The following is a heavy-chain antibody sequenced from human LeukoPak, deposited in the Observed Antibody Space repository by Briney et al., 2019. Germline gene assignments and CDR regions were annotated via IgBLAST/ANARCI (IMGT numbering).Heavy chain of an antibody. V-gene: IGHV4-38-2*02. CDR1: GYSISSGYY. J-gene: IGHJ5*02. D-gene: IGHD3-3*01. CDR2: IYHSGST. CDR3: ARDGEFWSGYHNWFDP. Sequence: SETLSLTCTVSGYSISSGYYWGCIRQPPGKGLEWIGSIYHSGSTYYNPSFKSRVTISVDTSKNQFSLKLSSVTAAETAVYYCARDGEFWSGYHNWFDPWGQGTLVTVSS.